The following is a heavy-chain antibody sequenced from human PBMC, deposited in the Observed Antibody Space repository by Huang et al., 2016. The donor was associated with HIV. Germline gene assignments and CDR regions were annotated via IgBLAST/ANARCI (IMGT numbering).Heavy chain of an antibody. V-gene: IGHV4-59*11. CDR2: VYYNGIT. CDR3: AREQQLGLALYSDNSIFDY. CDR1: GGSISSHY. J-gene: IGHJ4*02. Sequence: VQLQESGPGLVKPSETLSLTCPVSGGSISSHYWSWIRQPPGKGLEWIGSVYYNGITNYHPPPKSRVTISVGTSKSHFSLKLTSVTGADAAVYYCAREQQLGLALYSDNSIFDYWGQGTLVTVSS. D-gene: IGHD6-13*01.